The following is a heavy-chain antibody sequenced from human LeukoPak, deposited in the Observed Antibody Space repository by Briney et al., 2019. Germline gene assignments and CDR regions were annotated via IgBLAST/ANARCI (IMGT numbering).Heavy chain of an antibody. V-gene: IGHV1-69*04. D-gene: IGHD5-24*01. Sequence: SVKVSCKASGGTFSSYAISWVRQAPGQGLEWMGRIIPILGITNYAQKFQGRVTITADKSTSTACMELSSLRSEDTAVYYCARDSTVDVGVATLDYWGQGTQVTVSS. CDR3: ARDSTVDVGVATLDY. CDR1: GGTFSSYA. J-gene: IGHJ4*02. CDR2: IIPILGIT.